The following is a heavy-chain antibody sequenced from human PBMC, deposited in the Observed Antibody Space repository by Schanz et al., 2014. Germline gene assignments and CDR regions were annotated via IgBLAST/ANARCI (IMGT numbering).Heavy chain of an antibody. V-gene: IGHV3-21*01. CDR2: ISSSSSYI. CDR1: GFTVSSNH. J-gene: IGHJ6*03. CDR3: ARDGDRFYHNYYMDV. Sequence: EVQLVESGGGLVQPGGSLRLSCAVSGFTVSSNHMSWVRQAPGKGLEWVSSISSSSSYIYYADSVKGRFTVSRDNARNSLYLHMNTLGAEDTAVYYCARDGDRFYHNYYMDVWGKGTTVTVSS. D-gene: IGHD4-17*01.